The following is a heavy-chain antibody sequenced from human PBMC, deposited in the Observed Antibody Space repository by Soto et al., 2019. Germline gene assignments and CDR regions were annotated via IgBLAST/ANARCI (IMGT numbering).Heavy chain of an antibody. J-gene: IGHJ6*02. CDR2: IYHSGST. D-gene: IGHD3-10*02. Sequence: SETLSLTCAVSGGSISSSNWWSWVRQPPGKGLEWIGEIYHSGSTNYNPSLKSRVTISVDKSKNQFSLRLNSVTAADTAVYYCASSVRGISPSYTGMDVWGQGTTVTVSS. CDR3: ASSVRGISPSYTGMDV. V-gene: IGHV4-4*02. CDR1: GGSISSSNW.